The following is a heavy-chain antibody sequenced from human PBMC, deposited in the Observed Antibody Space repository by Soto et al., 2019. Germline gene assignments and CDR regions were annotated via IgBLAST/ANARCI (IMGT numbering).Heavy chain of an antibody. V-gene: IGHV4-4*07. CDR3: ARDNNDFWSLYPLAFDY. Sequence: LSLTCTVSGGSLTKYYWSWIRQPAGKGLEWIGRISTSGNVVSKASLRSRLTMSVDTSKNQFSLRLTSVTAADTAVYYCARDNNDFWSLYPLAFDYWGQGALVTVSS. CDR1: GGSLTKYY. CDR2: ISTSGNV. J-gene: IGHJ4*02. D-gene: IGHD3-3*01.